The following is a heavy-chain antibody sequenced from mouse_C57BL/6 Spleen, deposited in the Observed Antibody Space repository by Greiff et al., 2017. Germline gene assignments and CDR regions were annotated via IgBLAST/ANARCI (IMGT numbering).Heavy chain of an antibody. CDR2: IYPGNSDT. V-gene: IGHV1-5*01. Sequence: EVQLQQSGTVLARPGASVKMSCKTSGYTFTSYWMHWVKQRPGQGLEWIGAIYPGNSDTSYNQKFKGKAKLTAVTSASTAYMELSSLTNEDSAVYYCTRTRGYGSSYLYYFDYWGQGTTLTVSS. CDR1: GYTFTSYW. D-gene: IGHD1-1*01. J-gene: IGHJ2*01. CDR3: TRTRGYGSSYLYYFDY.